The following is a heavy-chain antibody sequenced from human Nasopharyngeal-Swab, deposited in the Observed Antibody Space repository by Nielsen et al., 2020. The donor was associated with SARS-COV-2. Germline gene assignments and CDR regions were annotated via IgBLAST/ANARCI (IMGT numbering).Heavy chain of an antibody. V-gene: IGHV4-39*07. D-gene: IGHD3-10*01. J-gene: IGHJ4*02. CDR3: ARGVLWFRELLPYYFDY. CDR2: IYYSGST. Sequence: WIRQPPGKGLGWIGSIYYSGSTYYNPSLKSRVTISVDTSKNQFSLKLSSVTAADTAVYYCARGVLWFRELLPYYFDYWGQGTLVTVSS.